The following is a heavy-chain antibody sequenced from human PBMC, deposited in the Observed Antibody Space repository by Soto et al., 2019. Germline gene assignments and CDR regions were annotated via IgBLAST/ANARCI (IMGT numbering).Heavy chain of an antibody. D-gene: IGHD3-22*01. V-gene: IGHV3-21*01. CDR1: GFTFSSYS. J-gene: IGHJ4*02. CDR2: ISSSSSYI. CDR3: ARPAWGYDSSGYYYPFDY. Sequence: EVQLVESGGGLVKPGGSLRLSCEASGFTFSSYSMNWVRQAPGKGLEWVSSISSSSSYIYYADSVKGRFTISRDNAKNSLYLQMNSRRAEDTAVYYCARPAWGYDSSGYYYPFDYWGQGTPVTVSS.